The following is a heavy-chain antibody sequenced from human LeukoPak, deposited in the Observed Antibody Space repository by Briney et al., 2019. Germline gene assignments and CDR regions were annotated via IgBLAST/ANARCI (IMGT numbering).Heavy chain of an antibody. CDR1: GYSISSGYY. CDR3: ARDGRGAFDI. J-gene: IGHJ3*02. V-gene: IGHV4-38-2*01. D-gene: IGHD1-14*01. CDR2: IYHSGST. Sequence: SETLSLTCAVSGYSISSGYYWGWIRQPPGKGLEWIGSIYHSGSTSYNPSLKSRVTISVDTSKNQFSLKLSSVTAADTAVYYCARDGRGAFDIWGQGTMVTVSS.